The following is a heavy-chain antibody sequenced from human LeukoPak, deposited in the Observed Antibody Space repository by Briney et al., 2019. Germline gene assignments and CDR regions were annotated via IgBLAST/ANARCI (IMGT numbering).Heavy chain of an antibody. CDR2: IKKDGSEK. D-gene: IGHD4-23*01. Sequence: SGGSLRLSCAASGFTFSRYWMSWVRQAPGKGPEWVANIKKDGSEKYYVDSVEGRFTISRDNAKNSLYLQINSLRAEDTALYYCSRGDYGGNTYYFDSWGQGTLVIVSS. J-gene: IGHJ4*02. CDR1: GFTFSRYW. V-gene: IGHV3-7*04. CDR3: SRGDYGGNTYYFDS.